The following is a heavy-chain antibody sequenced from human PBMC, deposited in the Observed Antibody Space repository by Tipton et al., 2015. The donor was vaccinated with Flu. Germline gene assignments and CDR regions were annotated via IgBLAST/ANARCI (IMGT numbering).Heavy chain of an antibody. D-gene: IGHD1-1*01. Sequence: QLVQSGAEVKKPGASVEVSCKASGYTFTSYNMHWVRQAPGQGLEWMGIIYPAGGGISYAQKFQGRVIMTRDRSTGTVHMELSSLKSDDTAMYYCARDKGGGTYTFDVWGQGTMVTVSS. CDR1: GYTFTSYN. CDR2: IYPAGGGI. V-gene: IGHV1-46*01. CDR3: ARDKGGGTYTFDV. J-gene: IGHJ3*01.